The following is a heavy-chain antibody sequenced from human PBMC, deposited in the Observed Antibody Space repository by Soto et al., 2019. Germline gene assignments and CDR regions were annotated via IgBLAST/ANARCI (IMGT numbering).Heavy chain of an antibody. Sequence: QITLKESCPTLVKPTQTLTLTCTFSGFSLTTRGVCVGWIRQPPGKALECLALIYWDDDKRYSPSLQSRLSTTKDNSKNQVVLTMTNVHPVDTATHYGAPIPNYYQYDWFDPWGQGTLVSVSS. CDR2: IYWDDDK. CDR3: APIPNYYQYDWFDP. J-gene: IGHJ5*02. CDR1: GFSLTTRGVC. D-gene: IGHD3-16*01. V-gene: IGHV2-5*02.